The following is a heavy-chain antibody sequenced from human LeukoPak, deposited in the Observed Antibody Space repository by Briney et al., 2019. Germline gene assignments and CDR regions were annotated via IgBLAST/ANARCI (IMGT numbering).Heavy chain of an antibody. CDR1: GFTFSSYG. CDR2: ISTSSSSYI. V-gene: IGHV3-21*01. J-gene: IGHJ6*03. CDR3: ARGGFDWLLFNYYYYMDV. D-gene: IGHD3-9*01. Sequence: GGSLRLSCAAPGFTFSSYGMNWGRQAAGKGLEWVSSISTSSSSYIYYADSVKGRFTISRDNAKNSLYLQMNSLRAEDTAVYYCARGGFDWLLFNYYYYMDVWGKGTTVTISS.